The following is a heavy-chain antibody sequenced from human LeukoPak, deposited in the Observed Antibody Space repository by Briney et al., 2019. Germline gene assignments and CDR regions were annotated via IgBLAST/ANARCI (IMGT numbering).Heavy chain of an antibody. Sequence: SVKVSCKAAGGTFSSNAISWVRQAPGQGLEWMGGIIPIFGTPNYAHNFQDRVTITEDESTSTAYMELSALRSEDTAVYYCANRGGGGIGMGILGSYDFWGQGTLVTVSS. CDR3: ANRGGGGIGMGILGSYDF. D-gene: IGHD6-13*01. CDR2: IIPIFGTP. J-gene: IGHJ4*02. CDR1: GGTFSSNA. V-gene: IGHV1-69*13.